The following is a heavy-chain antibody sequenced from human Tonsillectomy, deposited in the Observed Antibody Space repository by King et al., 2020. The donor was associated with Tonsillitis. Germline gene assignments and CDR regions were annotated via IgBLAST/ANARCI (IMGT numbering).Heavy chain of an antibody. V-gene: IGHV3-74*01. Sequence: VQLVESGGGLVQPGGSLRLSCVASGFIFSNYWMHWFRQAPGKGLVWVSRINSDGSSTTYADSVKGRFTISRDNAKNTLYLQMNSLRADDTAVYHCARGATFWRGYLGWFDPWGQGTLVTVSS. CDR1: GFIFSNYW. J-gene: IGHJ5*02. D-gene: IGHD3-3*01. CDR3: ARGATFWRGYLGWFDP. CDR2: INSDGSST.